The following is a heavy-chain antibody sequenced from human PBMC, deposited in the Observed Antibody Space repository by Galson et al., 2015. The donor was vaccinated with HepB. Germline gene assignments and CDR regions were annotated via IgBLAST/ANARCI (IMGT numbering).Heavy chain of an antibody. V-gene: IGHV3-30-3*02. CDR2: TSYDGHSK. CDR3: AKPETPVRVVVLDV. D-gene: IGHD3-10*01. CDR1: GFTFSSYP. Sequence: SLRLSCAASGFTFSSYPMHWVRQAPGKGLEWVTFTSYDGHSKYYADSVKGRFTISRDNSKNTLYLQMSSLRPEDTAVYYRAKPETPVRVVVLDVWGRGTTVTVYS. J-gene: IGHJ6*02.